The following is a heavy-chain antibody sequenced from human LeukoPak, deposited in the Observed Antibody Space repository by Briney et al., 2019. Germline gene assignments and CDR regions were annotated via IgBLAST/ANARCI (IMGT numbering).Heavy chain of an antibody. J-gene: IGHJ5*02. CDR2: IKPDGSEK. V-gene: IGHV3-7*01. CDR1: GFTFSNYW. D-gene: IGHD2-15*01. CDR3: ARGLYCSGGNCHYNWFDP. Sequence: PGGSLRLSCAAAGFTFSNYWMSWVRQAPGKGLEWVANIKPDGSEKYYVDSVKGRFTISRDNAKKSLYLQMNTLRAEDTAVYYCARGLYCSGGNCHYNWFDPWGQGTLVTVSS.